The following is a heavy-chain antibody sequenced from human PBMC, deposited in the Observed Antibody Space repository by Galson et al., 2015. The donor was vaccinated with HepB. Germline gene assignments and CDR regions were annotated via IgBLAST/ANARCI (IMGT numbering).Heavy chain of an antibody. CDR1: GGSISSYY. CDR2: IYYSGST. V-gene: IGHV4-59*08. Sequence: ETLSLTCTVSGGSISSYYWSWIRQPPGKGLEWIGYIYYSGSTNYNPSLKSRVTISVDTSKNQFSLKLSSVTAADTAVYYCARQLGDHPFDYWGQGTLVTVSS. CDR3: ARQLGDHPFDY. D-gene: IGHD3-16*01. J-gene: IGHJ4*02.